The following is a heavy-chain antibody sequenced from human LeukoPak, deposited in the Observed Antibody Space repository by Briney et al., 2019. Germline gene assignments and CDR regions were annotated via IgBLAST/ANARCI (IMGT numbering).Heavy chain of an antibody. J-gene: IGHJ4*02. D-gene: IGHD4-17*01. CDR2: ISSSSSYI. V-gene: IGHV3-21*01. CDR1: GFTFSSYT. CDR3: ARDRRTMTTCDY. Sequence: GGSLRPSCAASGFTFSSYTMNWVRQAPGKGLEWVSSISSSSSYIYYADSVKGRFTISRDNAKNSLYLQMNSLRAEDTAVYYCARDRRTMTTCDYWGQGSLVTVSS.